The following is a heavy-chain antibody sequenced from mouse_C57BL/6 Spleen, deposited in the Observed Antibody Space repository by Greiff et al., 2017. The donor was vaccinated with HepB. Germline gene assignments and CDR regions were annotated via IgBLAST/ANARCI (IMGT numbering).Heavy chain of an antibody. CDR1: GYTFTSYW. Sequence: VQLVESGAELVKPGASVKLSCKASGYTFTSYWMQWVKQRPGQGLEWIGEIDPSDSYTNYNQKFKGKATLTVDTSSSTAYMQLSSLTSEDSAVYYCARGLFGLGHDYWGQGTTLTVSS. V-gene: IGHV1-50*01. D-gene: IGHD4-1*01. J-gene: IGHJ2*01. CDR3: ARGLFGLGHDY. CDR2: IDPSDSYT.